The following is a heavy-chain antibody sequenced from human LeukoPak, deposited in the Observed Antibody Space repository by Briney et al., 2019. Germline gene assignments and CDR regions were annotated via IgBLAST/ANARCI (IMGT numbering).Heavy chain of an antibody. D-gene: IGHD3-10*01. CDR2: INPNSGGT. V-gene: IGHV1-2*02. J-gene: IGHJ4*02. Sequence: ASVKVSCKASGYTFTGYYMHWVRQAPGQGLEWMGWINPNSGGTNYAQKFQGRVTMTRDTSISTAYMELSRLRSDDTAVYYCARDRVDTMVIGGSVYWGQGTLVTVSS. CDR3: ARDRVDTMVIGGSVY. CDR1: GYTFTGYY.